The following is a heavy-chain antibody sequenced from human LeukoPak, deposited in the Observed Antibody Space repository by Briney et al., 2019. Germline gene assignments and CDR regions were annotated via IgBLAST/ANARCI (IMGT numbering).Heavy chain of an antibody. Sequence: SETLSLTCTVSGDSISRSTYYWAWIRQPPGKGLEWIGSVYYGRSPYFNPSLESRATISVDTSKNHFSLKMSSVTAADTAVYYCARSSGTGTFSYRGQGTLVTVSS. CDR3: ARSSGTGTFSY. V-gene: IGHV4-39*02. CDR1: GDSISRSTYY. CDR2: VYYGRSP. J-gene: IGHJ4*02. D-gene: IGHD6-25*01.